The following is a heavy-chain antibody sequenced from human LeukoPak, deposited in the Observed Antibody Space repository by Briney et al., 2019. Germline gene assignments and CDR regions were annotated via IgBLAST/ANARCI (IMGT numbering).Heavy chain of an antibody. Sequence: RGESLKISCKGSGYSFTNYWIAWVRQMPGKGLEWMGTIYPGDSDTRYSPSFQGQVTISADKSISTAYLQWSSLKASDTAMYYCARDVVVTAIGLSGYAFDIWGQGTMVTVSS. D-gene: IGHD2-21*02. CDR1: GYSFTNYW. CDR3: ARDVVVTAIGLSGYAFDI. J-gene: IGHJ3*02. V-gene: IGHV5-51*01. CDR2: IYPGDSDT.